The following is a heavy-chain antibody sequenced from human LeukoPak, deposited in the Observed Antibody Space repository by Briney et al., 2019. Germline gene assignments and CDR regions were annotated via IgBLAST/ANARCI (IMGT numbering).Heavy chain of an antibody. CDR1: GGSISSGDYY. J-gene: IGHJ4*02. CDR2: IYYSGST. V-gene: IGHV4-30-4*01. D-gene: IGHD2-2*01. CDR3: ARGYCSSTSCYEDY. Sequence: SQTLSLTCTVSGGSISSGDYYWSWIRQPPGKGLEWIGYIYYSGSTNYNPSLKSRVTISVDTSKNQFSLKLSSVTAADTAVYYCARGYCSSTSCYEDYWGQGTLVTVSS.